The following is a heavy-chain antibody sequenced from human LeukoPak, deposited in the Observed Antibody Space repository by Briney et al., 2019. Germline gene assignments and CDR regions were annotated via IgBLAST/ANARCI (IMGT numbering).Heavy chain of an antibody. CDR1: GGTFSSYA. V-gene: IGHV1-69*05. Sequence: ASVKVSCKASGGTFSSYAISWVRQAPGQGLEWMGGIIPIFGTANYAQKFQGRVTMTRDTSTSTVHMELSSLRSEDTAVYYCARGPLPMSTFGGVSGYYYMDVWGKGTTVTISS. D-gene: IGHD3-16*01. J-gene: IGHJ6*03. CDR3: ARGPLPMSTFGGVSGYYYMDV. CDR2: IIPIFGTA.